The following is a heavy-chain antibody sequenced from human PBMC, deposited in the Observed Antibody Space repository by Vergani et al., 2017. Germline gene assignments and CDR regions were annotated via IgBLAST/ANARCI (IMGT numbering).Heavy chain of an antibody. J-gene: IGHJ5*02. D-gene: IGHD1-14*01. CDR3: ARDLRLLYNRLDP. Sequence: VELVESGGGLVQPGGSLRLSCAASGFTFNQYGMHWVRQAPGKGLEWVAVTWYDGNNKQYADSVKGRFTISRDNSKSTMYLQMNSLRDEDTGVYYCARDLRLLYNRLDPWGQGTLVTVSS. CDR1: GFTFNQYG. V-gene: IGHV3-33*08. CDR2: TWYDGNNK.